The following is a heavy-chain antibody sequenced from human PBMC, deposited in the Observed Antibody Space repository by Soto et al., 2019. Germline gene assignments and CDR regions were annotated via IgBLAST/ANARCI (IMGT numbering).Heavy chain of an antibody. J-gene: IGHJ4*02. V-gene: IGHV3-74*01. CDR1: GFIFSNYW. Sequence: GGSLRLSCAASGFIFSNYWMHWIRQAPGKGLVWVSRISYDERTTNYADSVKGRFTISRDNSKNTMYLQMNSLSAEDTAVYHCARDQVKGTMTILWGQGTLVTVSS. CDR2: ISYDERTT. CDR3: ARDQVKGTMTIL. D-gene: IGHD4-17*01.